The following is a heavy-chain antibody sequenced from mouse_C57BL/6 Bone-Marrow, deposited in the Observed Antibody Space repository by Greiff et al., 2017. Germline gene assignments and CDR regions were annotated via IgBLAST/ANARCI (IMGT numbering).Heavy chain of an antibody. V-gene: IGHV5-6*01. D-gene: IGHD2-4*01. CDR1: GFTFSSYG. Sequence: EVHLVESGGDLVKPGGSLKLSCAASGFTFSSYGMSWVRQTPDKRLEWVATISSGGSYTYYPDSVKGRFTISRDNAKNTLYLQMSSLKSEDTAMYYCARHELRLRRYWYFDVWGTGTTVTVSS. CDR3: ARHELRLRRYWYFDV. J-gene: IGHJ1*03. CDR2: ISSGGSYT.